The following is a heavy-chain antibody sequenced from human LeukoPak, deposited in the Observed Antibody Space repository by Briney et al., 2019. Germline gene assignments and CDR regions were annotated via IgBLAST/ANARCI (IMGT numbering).Heavy chain of an antibody. J-gene: IGHJ4*02. V-gene: IGHV4-34*01. CDR1: GXSFSGYY. CDR3: ARSRLHPIIFDY. CDR2: INHSGGT. D-gene: IGHD5-24*01. Sequence: PSETLSLTCAVYGXSFSGYYWSWIRQPPGKGLEWIGEINHSGGTNCNPSLKSRVTISVDTSKTQFSLKLSSVTAADTAVYYCARSRLHPIIFDYWGQGTLVTVSS.